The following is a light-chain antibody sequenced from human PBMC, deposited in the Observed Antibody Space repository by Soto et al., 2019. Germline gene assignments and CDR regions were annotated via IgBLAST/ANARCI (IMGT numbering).Light chain of an antibody. Sequence: IVLTPSPATLSVSPGERATLSCRASQSVSSNLAWYQQKPGRAPRLLIYDASTRATGIPARFSGSGSGTEFTLTINSLQSEDFAVYYCQQYNYWPPLTFGGGTKVDIK. CDR1: QSVSSN. CDR3: QQYNYWPPLT. CDR2: DAS. V-gene: IGKV3-15*01. J-gene: IGKJ4*01.